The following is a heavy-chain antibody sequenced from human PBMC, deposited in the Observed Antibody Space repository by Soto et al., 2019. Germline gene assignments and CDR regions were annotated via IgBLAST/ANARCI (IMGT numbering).Heavy chain of an antibody. D-gene: IGHD3-9*01. CDR2: ISWDGGST. Sequence: GGSLRLSCAASGFTFDDYTMHWVRQAPGKGLEWVSLISWDGGSTYYADSVKGRFTISRDNSKNSLYLQMNSLRTEDTALYYCAKYIGSATVRDITDAFDIWGQGTMVTVSS. CDR1: GFTFDDYT. V-gene: IGHV3-43*01. J-gene: IGHJ3*02. CDR3: AKYIGSATVRDITDAFDI.